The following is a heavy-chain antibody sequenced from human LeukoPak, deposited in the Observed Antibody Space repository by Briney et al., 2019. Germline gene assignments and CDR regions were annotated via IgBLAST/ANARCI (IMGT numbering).Heavy chain of an antibody. CDR2: IKQDGSEK. J-gene: IGHJ6*03. D-gene: IGHD1-26*01. V-gene: IGHV3-7*01. CDR1: EFTFSSYW. CDR3: ARDPYSGDYGPYYYYYMDV. Sequence: PGGSLRLSCAASEFTFSSYWMSWVRQAPGKGLEWVAKIKQDGSEKYYVDSVKGRFTISRDNAKNSLYLQMNGLRAEDTAVYYCARDPYSGDYGPYYYYYMDVWGKGTTVTTSS.